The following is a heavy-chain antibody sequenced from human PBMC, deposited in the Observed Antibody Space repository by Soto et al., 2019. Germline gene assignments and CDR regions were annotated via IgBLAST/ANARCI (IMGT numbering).Heavy chain of an antibody. V-gene: IGHV1-18*01. J-gene: IGHJ5*02. CDR3: AIFSSGCDYWFDP. CDR2: VSAANGNT. D-gene: IGHD6-19*01. CDR1: GYTFTSYG. Sequence: QVQLVQSGAEVKKPGASVKVSCKASGYTFTSYGISWGRQAPGQGLERMGWVSAANGNTNYSQKLQGRGTMTTDTTTKTAYMELRSLGSDDAAVYYCAIFSSGCDYWFDPWGQGTLVTVSS.